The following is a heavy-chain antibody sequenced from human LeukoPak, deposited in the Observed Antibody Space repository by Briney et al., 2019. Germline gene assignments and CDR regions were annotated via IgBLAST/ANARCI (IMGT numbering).Heavy chain of an antibody. CDR1: GGSISSYY. Sequence: SETLSLTCTVSGGSISSYYWSWIRQPPGKGLEWIGYIYYSGSTNYNPSLKSRVTISVDTSENQFSLKLSSVTAADTAVYYCARAEGAVTPYYYYGMDVWGQGTTVTVSS. J-gene: IGHJ6*02. D-gene: IGHD4-17*01. CDR2: IYYSGST. CDR3: ARAEGAVTPYYYYGMDV. V-gene: IGHV4-59*01.